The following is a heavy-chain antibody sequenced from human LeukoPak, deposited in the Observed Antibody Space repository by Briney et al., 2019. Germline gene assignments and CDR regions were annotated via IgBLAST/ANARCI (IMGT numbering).Heavy chain of an antibody. CDR1: GYTFTGYD. CDR2: INPNSGGT. J-gene: IGHJ3*02. CDR3: ARYSSSWPMEQAFDI. Sequence: ASVKVSCKASGYTFTGYDMHWVRQAPGQGPEWMGWINPNSGGTNSAQKFQGRVTMTRDTSISTAYMELSRLRSDDTAVYYCARYSSSWPMEQAFDIWGQGTMVTVSS. V-gene: IGHV1-2*02. D-gene: IGHD6-13*01.